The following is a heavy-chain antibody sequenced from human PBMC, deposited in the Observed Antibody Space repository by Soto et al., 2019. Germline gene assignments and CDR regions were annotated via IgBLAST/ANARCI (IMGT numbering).Heavy chain of an antibody. CDR1: GYSFTKSW. J-gene: IGHJ4*01. CDR2: IFPGDSAT. CDR3: AIHSSDSFGTSDYHYGFDY. V-gene: IGHV5-51*01. Sequence: EVQLVQSGAEVKKPGESLKISCKGSGYSFTKSWIAWVRQMPGKGLEWMGIIFPGDSATRYSPSFQGQVNISADKTISTTYLKWSSLKASDPAMYYWAIHSSDSFGTSDYHYGFDYWGHGTLVTVSS. D-gene: IGHD3-22*01.